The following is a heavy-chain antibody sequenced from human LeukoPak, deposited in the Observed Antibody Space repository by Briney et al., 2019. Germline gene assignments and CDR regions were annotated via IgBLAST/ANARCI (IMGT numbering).Heavy chain of an antibody. J-gene: IGHJ6*02. Sequence: PGGPLRLSCAASGFTFSDHYMDWVRQAPGKGLEWVGRTRNKANSYTTEYAASVKGRFTISRDNSKNTQDLQMSSLRAEDTAVYYCARERRDGYKFYYNYYGMDVWGQGTTVTVSS. CDR3: ARERRDGYKFYYNYYGMDV. CDR1: GFTFSDHY. CDR2: TRNKANSYTT. D-gene: IGHD5-24*01. V-gene: IGHV3-72*01.